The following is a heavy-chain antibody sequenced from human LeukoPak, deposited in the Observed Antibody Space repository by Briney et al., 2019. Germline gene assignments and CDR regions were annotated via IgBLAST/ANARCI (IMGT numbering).Heavy chain of an antibody. CDR3: ARGRMYQLLLVLPFDY. CDR1: GGSFSGYY. D-gene: IGHD2-2*01. Sequence: SESLSLTCAVSGGSFSGYYWSWICEPPEKGREWIGEINHRGSNNYNPSLKSRVTISVDTSKNQFSLKLSSVTAADTAVYYCARGRMYQLLLVLPFDYWGQGTLVTVSS. J-gene: IGHJ4*02. CDR2: INHRGSN. V-gene: IGHV4-34*01.